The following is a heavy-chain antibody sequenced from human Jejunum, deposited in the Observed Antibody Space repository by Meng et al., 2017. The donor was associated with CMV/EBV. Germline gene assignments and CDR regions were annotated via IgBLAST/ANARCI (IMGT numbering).Heavy chain of an antibody. D-gene: IGHD2-8*01. CDR1: GFTFDDYY. CDR2: VSSVSSYT. V-gene: IGHV3-11*06. Sequence: GSGGGLGKPGGSLRLSCAASGFTFDDYYMNWIRQAPGKGLEWVSSVSSVSSYTNYADSVKGRFTISRDNAKNSLYLQMNSLRAEDTAVYYCARDRYCTNGVCYTHFDSWGQGTLVTVSS. CDR3: ARDRYCTNGVCYTHFDS. J-gene: IGHJ4*02.